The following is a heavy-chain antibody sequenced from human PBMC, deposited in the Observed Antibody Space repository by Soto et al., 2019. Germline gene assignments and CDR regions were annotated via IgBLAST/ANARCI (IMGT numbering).Heavy chain of an antibody. CDR2: IYYSGST. Sequence: QVQLQESGPGLVKPSQTLSLTCTVSGGSISSGGYSWSWIRQHPGKGLEWIGYIYYSGSTYYNPSLKSRVTISVDTSKNQFSLKLSSVTAADTAVYYCARDQAHCGGDCPYRYFDLWGRGTLVTVSS. CDR1: GGSISSGGYS. CDR3: ARDQAHCGGDCPYRYFDL. J-gene: IGHJ2*01. D-gene: IGHD2-21*02. V-gene: IGHV4-31*03.